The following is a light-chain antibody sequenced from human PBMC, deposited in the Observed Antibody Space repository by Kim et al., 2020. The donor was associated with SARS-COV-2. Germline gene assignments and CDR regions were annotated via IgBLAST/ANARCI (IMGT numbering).Light chain of an antibody. CDR1: QSISSS. CDR2: SAS. CDR3: QQYKNWPPLT. J-gene: IGKJ4*01. V-gene: IGKV3-15*01. Sequence: EIVMTQSPATLSVSPGERVTLSCRASQSISSSLAWYQQKPGQAPRLIIYSASTRATGIPDRFSGGGSGTEFTLIISSLQSEDFAVYYCQQYKNWPPLTFGGGTKLEI.